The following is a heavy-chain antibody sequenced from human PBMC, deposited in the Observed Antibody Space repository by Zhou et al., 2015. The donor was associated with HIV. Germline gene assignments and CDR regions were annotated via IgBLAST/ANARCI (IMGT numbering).Heavy chain of an antibody. J-gene: IGHJ5*02. CDR2: IIPIFGTA. CDR3: ARDRGSGHDYGGNSEKGWFDP. CDR1: GGTFSSYA. Sequence: QVQLVQSGAEVKKPGSSVKVSCKASGGTFSSYAISWVRQAPGQGLEWMGGIIPIFGTANYAQKFQGRVTITADESTSTAYMELSSLRSEDTAVYYCARDRGSGHDYGGNSEKGWFDPWGQGTLVTVSS. V-gene: IGHV1-69*01. D-gene: IGHD4-23*01.